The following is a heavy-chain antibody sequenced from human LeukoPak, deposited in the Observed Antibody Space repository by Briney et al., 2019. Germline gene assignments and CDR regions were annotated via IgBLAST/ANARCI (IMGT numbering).Heavy chain of an antibody. J-gene: IGHJ3*02. CDR3: ARDGGATSDAFDI. Sequence: IGRIYPSGSTNYNPSLKSRVTISVDTSKNQFSLKLSSVTAADTAVYYCARDGGATSDAFDIWGQGTMVTVSS. CDR2: IYPSGST. V-gene: IGHV4-4*07. D-gene: IGHD3-10*01.